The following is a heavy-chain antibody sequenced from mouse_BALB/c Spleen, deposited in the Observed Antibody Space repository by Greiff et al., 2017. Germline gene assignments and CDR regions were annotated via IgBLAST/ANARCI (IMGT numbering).Heavy chain of an antibody. D-gene: IGHD2-4*01. CDR3: ARDYDYDTWLAY. V-gene: IGHV5-17*02. CDR2: ISSGSSTI. J-gene: IGHJ3*01. Sequence: EVKLMESGGGLVQPGGSRKLSCAASGFTFSSFGMHWVRQAPEKGLEWVAYISSGSSTIYYADTVKGRFTISRDNPKNTLFLQMTSLRSEDTAMYYSARDYDYDTWLAYWGQGTLVTVSA. CDR1: GFTFSSFG.